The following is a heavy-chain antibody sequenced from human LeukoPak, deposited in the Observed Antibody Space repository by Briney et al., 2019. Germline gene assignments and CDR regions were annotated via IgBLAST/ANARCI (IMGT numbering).Heavy chain of an antibody. J-gene: IGHJ5*02. CDR1: GYSISSGYQ. CDR2: IYHSGGA. V-gene: IGHV4-38-2*02. Sequence: SETLSLTCAVSGYSISSGYQWAWIRQSPGKGLEWSGSIYHSGGAHYNPSLKSRVTISVETSKNQFSLKMFSVTAADTAVYYCARDPRWLTPDCTSTSCYENYFDPWGQGTLVTVSS. CDR3: ARDPRWLTPDCTSTSCYENYFDP. D-gene: IGHD2-2*01.